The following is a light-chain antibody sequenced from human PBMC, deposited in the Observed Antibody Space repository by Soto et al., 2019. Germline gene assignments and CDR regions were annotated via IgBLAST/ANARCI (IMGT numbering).Light chain of an antibody. CDR3: QHYNSYSDA. CDR1: QTISSW. J-gene: IGKJ1*01. V-gene: IGKV1-5*03. Sequence: DIQMTQSPSTLSGSVGDRVTITCRASQTISSWLAWYQQKPGKAPKLLIYQASTLKSGVPSRFSGSGSGTEFTLTISSLQPDDFATYYCQHYNSYSDAFGQGTKVERK. CDR2: QAS.